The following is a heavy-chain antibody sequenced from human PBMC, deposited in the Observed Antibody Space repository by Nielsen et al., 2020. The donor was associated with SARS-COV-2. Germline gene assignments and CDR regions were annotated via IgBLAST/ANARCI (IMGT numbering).Heavy chain of an antibody. D-gene: IGHD2-21*02. V-gene: IGHV5-51*01. CDR1: GYSFTSYW. Sequence: GESLKISCQGSGYSFTSYWIGWVRQMPGKGLEWMGIIYPGDSDTRYSPSFQGQVTISADKSISTAYLQWSSLKASDTAMYYCARAYCGGDCYSGYYFDYWGQGTLVTVSS. CDR3: ARAYCGGDCYSGYYFDY. J-gene: IGHJ4*02. CDR2: IYPGDSDT.